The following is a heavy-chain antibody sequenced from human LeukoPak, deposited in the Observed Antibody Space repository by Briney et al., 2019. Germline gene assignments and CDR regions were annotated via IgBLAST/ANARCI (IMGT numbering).Heavy chain of an antibody. CDR1: RGSISSYY. CDR2: IYTSGST. D-gene: IGHD2-15*01. Sequence: SETLSLTRTVSRGSISSYYWSWIRQPAGKGLEWIGRIYTSGSTNYNPSLKSRVTMSVDTSKNQFSLKLSSVTAADTAVYYCARASPCGGSCYYYGMDAWGQGTTVTVSS. CDR3: ARASPCGGSCYYYGMDA. V-gene: IGHV4-4*07. J-gene: IGHJ6*02.